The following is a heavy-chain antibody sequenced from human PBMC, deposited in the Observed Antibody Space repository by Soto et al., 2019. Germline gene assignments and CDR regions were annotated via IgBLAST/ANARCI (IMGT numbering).Heavy chain of an antibody. CDR3: ARGITGATWRGAGYYYGMDV. CDR2: IIPMFGTA. D-gene: IGHD1-7*01. V-gene: IGHV1-69*01. J-gene: IGHJ6*02. Sequence: QVQLVQSGAAVKKPGSSVKVSCKASGGTFGSYALSWVRQAPGQGLEGMGGIIPMFGTANYAQQFEGRVTITAKEYTRTAYMEMSSVRAEDTAVYYCARGITGATWRGAGYYYGMDVWGRGTTVTVSS. CDR1: GGTFGSYA.